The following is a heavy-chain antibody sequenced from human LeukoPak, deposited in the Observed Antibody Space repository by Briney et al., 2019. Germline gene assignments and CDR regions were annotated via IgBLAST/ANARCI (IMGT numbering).Heavy chain of an antibody. CDR2: SSPNSGGA. CDR3: AREGDGLLSKDFDY. J-gene: IGHJ4*02. D-gene: IGHD2-15*01. V-gene: IGHV1-2*02. Sequence: ASVKVSCKASGYTFSGYYIHWVRQAPGQGLEWMGYSSPNSGGANSAQKFRGRVTMTRDTSISTAYMELTRLGSDDTAVYYCAREGDGLLSKDFDYWGQGTLVTVSS. CDR1: GYTFSGYY.